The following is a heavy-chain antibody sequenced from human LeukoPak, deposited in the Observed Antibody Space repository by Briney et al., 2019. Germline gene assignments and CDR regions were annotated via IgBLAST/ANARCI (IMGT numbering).Heavy chain of an antibody. CDR1: GLTFSDYW. J-gene: IGHJ5*02. CDR3: ARASSLYYDFWSGITA. V-gene: IGHV3-20*04. D-gene: IGHD3-3*01. Sequence: GGSLRLSCAVTGLTFSDYWMTWVRQAPGKGLEWVSGINWNGGSTGYADSVKGRFTISRDNAKNSLYLQMNSLRGEDTALYYCARASSLYYDFWSGITAWGQGSLVTVSS. CDR2: INWNGGST.